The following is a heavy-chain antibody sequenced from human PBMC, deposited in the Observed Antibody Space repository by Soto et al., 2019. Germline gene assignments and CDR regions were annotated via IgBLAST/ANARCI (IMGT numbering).Heavy chain of an antibody. V-gene: IGHV3-30*18. J-gene: IGHJ5*02. D-gene: IGHD6-13*01. Sequence: QVQLVESGGGVVQPGRSLRLSCAASGFSFNTYGLHWVRQAPGKGLAWVAAISFDGGNQYYADSVKGRFTISRDNSKSTLYLQMNSLGAEDTATYYCAKDSSVTAAGSGGWFDPWGQGTLVTVSS. CDR2: ISFDGGNQ. CDR3: AKDSSVTAAGSGGWFDP. CDR1: GFSFNTYG.